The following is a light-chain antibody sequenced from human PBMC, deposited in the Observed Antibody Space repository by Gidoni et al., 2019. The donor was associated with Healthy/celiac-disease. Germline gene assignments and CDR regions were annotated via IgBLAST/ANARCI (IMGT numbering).Light chain of an antibody. V-gene: IGKV3-11*01. J-gene: IGKJ5*01. CDR2: AAS. CDR1: QSVRSY. CDR3: QQRGPIT. Sequence: EIVLTQSPATLSLSTGQRATLSCRASQSVRSYLAWYQQKPGQAPRLLIYAASNSSTGIPASVSVSGSGTDFTLTISSLEPEDFAVYYCQQRGPITFGQGTRLEIK.